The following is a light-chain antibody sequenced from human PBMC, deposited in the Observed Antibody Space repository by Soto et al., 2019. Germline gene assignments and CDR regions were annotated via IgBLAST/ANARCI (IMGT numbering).Light chain of an antibody. CDR1: SSNIGNNA. Sequence: QSVLTQPPSASGTPGQRVTISCSGSSSNIGNNAVNWYQQFPGTAPKLLIYDNIQRPSGVPDRFSGSKSGNSASLAISGLQPEDEAEYYCAAWGDNLNGWVFGGGTKLTVL. CDR2: DNI. J-gene: IGLJ3*02. V-gene: IGLV1-44*01. CDR3: AAWGDNLNGWV.